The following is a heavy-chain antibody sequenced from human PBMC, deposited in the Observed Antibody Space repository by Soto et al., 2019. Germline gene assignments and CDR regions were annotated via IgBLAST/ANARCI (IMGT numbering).Heavy chain of an antibody. CDR1: GFTFSSYA. Sequence: EVQLLESGGGLVQPGGSLRLSCAASGFTFSSYAMSWVRQAPGKGLEWVSVVSGSAGSTYYADSVKGRFTISRDNSKNTVYLQMNSLRAEDTAVYYCAKDASSGITSFDSWGRGTVVTVSS. J-gene: IGHJ2*01. CDR3: AKDASSGITSFDS. CDR2: VSGSAGST. D-gene: IGHD3-3*01. V-gene: IGHV3-23*01.